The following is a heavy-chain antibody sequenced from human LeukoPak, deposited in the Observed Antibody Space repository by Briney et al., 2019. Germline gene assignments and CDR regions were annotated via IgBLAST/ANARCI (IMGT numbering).Heavy chain of an antibody. CDR2: IRYDGSNK. CDR1: GFTFSNYW. J-gene: IGHJ3*02. CDR3: AKDQRFLEWLLSNDAFDI. D-gene: IGHD3-3*01. Sequence: GESLRLSCAASGFTFSNYWMSWVRQAPGKGLEWVAFIRYDGSNKYYADSVKGRFTISRDNSKNTLYLQMNSLRAEDTAVYYCAKDQRFLEWLLSNDAFDIWGQGTMVTVSS. V-gene: IGHV3-30*02.